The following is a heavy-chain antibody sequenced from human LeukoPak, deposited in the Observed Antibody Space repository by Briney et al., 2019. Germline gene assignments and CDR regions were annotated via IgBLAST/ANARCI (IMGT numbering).Heavy chain of an antibody. CDR1: GGSISTYF. J-gene: IGHJ3*02. CDR2: FYNSGST. Sequence: SETLSLTCTVSGGSISTYFWSWIRQPPGKGPEWIGFFYNSGSTNYNPSPKSRVTVSVDTSKNQFSLQLASVTAADTAVYYCVCTSTWLAFDIWGQGSEVTVSA. D-gene: IGHD5-12*01. CDR3: VCTSTWLAFDI. V-gene: IGHV4-59*08.